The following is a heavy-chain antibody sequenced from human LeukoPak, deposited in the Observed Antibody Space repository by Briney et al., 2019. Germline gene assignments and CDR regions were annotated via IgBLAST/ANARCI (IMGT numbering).Heavy chain of an antibody. Sequence: GGSLRLSCAASGFTFSSYSMNWVRQAPGKGLEWVSYISSSSSTIYYADSVKGRFTISRDNAKNSLYLQMNSLGDEDTAVYYCARAGGGYSRSFDYWGQGTLVTVSS. CDR2: ISSSSSTI. CDR1: GFTFSSYS. D-gene: IGHD6-13*01. J-gene: IGHJ4*02. V-gene: IGHV3-48*02. CDR3: ARAGGGYSRSFDY.